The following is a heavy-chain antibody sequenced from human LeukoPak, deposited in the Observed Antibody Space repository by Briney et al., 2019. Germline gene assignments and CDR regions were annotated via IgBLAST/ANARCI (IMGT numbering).Heavy chain of an antibody. CDR3: AREASGYYRDF. Sequence: GGSLRLSCAASGFTFSTYSMSWVRQAPGKGLEWVAVIWYDGSKQEYAESVKGRFTISRDDSKNTLYLQMNSLRAEDTAVYYCAREASGYYRDFWGQGTLVTVSS. CDR2: IWYDGSKQ. J-gene: IGHJ4*02. CDR1: GFTFSTYS. D-gene: IGHD3-3*01. V-gene: IGHV3-33*08.